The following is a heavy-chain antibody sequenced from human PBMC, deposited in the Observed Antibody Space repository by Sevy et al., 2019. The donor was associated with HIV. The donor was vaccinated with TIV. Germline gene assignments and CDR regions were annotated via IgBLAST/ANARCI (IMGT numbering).Heavy chain of an antibody. CDR1: GYTFTSYG. D-gene: IGHD1-7*01. Sequence: ASVKVSCKASGYTFTSYGISWVRQAPGQGLEWMGWISAYKGNKNYAQKLQGRVTMTTDTSTSTAYMEMKSLRSDDTAVYYCARDGPPSITGTMGYSMDVWGKGTTVTVSS. V-gene: IGHV1-18*01. CDR2: ISAYKGNK. CDR3: ARDGPPSITGTMGYSMDV. J-gene: IGHJ6*03.